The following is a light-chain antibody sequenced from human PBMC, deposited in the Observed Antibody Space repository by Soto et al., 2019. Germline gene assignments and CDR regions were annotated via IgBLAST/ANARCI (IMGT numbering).Light chain of an antibody. V-gene: IGKV3-15*01. CDR1: QSVSTY. Sequence: VMTQSPATLSVSPGERATLSCRASQSVSTYLAWYQQKPDQAPRLLIYGASTRATGTPARFSGSGSGTEFTLTISSLQSEDFAVYYCQQYNNWFSFGQGTKLEIK. CDR3: QQYNNWFS. CDR2: GAS. J-gene: IGKJ2*01.